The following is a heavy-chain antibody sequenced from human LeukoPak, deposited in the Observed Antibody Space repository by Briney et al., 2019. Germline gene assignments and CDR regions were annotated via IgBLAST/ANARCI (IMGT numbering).Heavy chain of an antibody. Sequence: GGSLRLSCAASGFTFSSYGMHWVRQAPGKGLEWVAVIWYDGSNKYYADSVKGRFTISRDNSKNTLYLQMNSLRAEDTAVYYCARDGDEWELLTYLRYWGQGTLVTVSS. CDR2: IWYDGSNK. J-gene: IGHJ4*02. V-gene: IGHV3-33*08. D-gene: IGHD1-26*01. CDR1: GFTFSSYG. CDR3: ARDGDEWELLTYLRY.